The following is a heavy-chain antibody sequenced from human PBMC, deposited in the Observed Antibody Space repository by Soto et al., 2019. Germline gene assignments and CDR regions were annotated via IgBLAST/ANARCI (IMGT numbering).Heavy chain of an antibody. CDR3: AKDFYSNYARRYYGMDV. CDR1: GFTFSSYG. Sequence: GRSLRLSCAASGFTFSSYGMHWVRQAPGKGLEWVAVISYDGSNKYYADSVKGRFTISRDNSKNTLYLQMNSLRAEDTAVYYCAKDFYSNYARRYYGMDVWGQGTTVTLSS. D-gene: IGHD4-4*01. V-gene: IGHV3-30*18. CDR2: ISYDGSNK. J-gene: IGHJ6*02.